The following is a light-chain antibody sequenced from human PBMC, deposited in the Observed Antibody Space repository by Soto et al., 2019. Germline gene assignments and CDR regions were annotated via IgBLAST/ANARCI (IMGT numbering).Light chain of an antibody. Sequence: DIQMTQSPSSLSASVGDRVTITCRASQSISSYLNWYQQRPGKAPKLLLYAASGLQSGVPSRFSGSGSVTDLTLTISSLQPKDFATYYCQQSYGTPQTCGQWTKVEIK. CDR2: AAS. CDR1: QSISSY. J-gene: IGKJ1*01. V-gene: IGKV1-39*01. CDR3: QQSYGTPQT.